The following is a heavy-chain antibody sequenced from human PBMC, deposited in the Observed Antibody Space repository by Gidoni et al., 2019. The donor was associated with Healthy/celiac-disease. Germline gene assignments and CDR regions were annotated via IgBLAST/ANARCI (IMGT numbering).Heavy chain of an antibody. D-gene: IGHD1-1*01. Sequence: QMQLVQSGPEVKKPGTSVKVSFKASGFTFTISALQWVRQARGQRLEWIGWIVVGSGNTNYAQKFQERVTINRDMSTSTAYMELSSLRSEDTAVYYCAAGDWNDGEFDPWGQGTLVTVSS. CDR2: IVVGSGNT. CDR1: GFTFTISA. J-gene: IGHJ5*02. V-gene: IGHV1-58*01. CDR3: AAGDWNDGEFDP.